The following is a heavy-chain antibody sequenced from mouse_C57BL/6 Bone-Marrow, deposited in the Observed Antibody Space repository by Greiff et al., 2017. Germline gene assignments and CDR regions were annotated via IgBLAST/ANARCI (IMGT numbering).Heavy chain of an antibody. CDR1: GFTFRSSG. Sequence: DVQLVESGGDLVKPGGSLKLSCAASGFTFRSSGMSWVRQTPDKRLEWVATISSGGSYTYYPDSVKGRFTISRDNAKNTLYLQMSSLKSEDTAMYYCARQGDYDGYFDVWGTGTTVTVSS. CDR3: ARQGDYDGYFDV. CDR2: ISSGGSYT. J-gene: IGHJ1*03. V-gene: IGHV5-6*01. D-gene: IGHD2-4*01.